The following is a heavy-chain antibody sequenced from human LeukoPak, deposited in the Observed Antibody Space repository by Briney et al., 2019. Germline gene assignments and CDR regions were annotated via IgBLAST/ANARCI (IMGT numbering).Heavy chain of an antibody. CDR1: GYTFISYY. J-gene: IGHJ4*02. CDR3: ARDPRGRDYFDY. CDR2: INPSCGGT. V-gene: IGHV1-46*01. Sequence: ASVKVSCKASGYTFISYYMHWVRQAPGQGLEWMGIINPSCGGTSYAQKFQGRVTMTRDTSTSTVYMELSSLRSEDTAVYCCARDPRGRDYFDYWGQGTLVTVSS.